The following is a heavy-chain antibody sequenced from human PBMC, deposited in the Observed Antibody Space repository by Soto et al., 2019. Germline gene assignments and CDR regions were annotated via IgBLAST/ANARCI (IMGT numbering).Heavy chain of an antibody. CDR1: GGSISSSSYY. J-gene: IGHJ5*02. V-gene: IGHV4-39*01. D-gene: IGHD2-15*01. Sequence: QLQLQESGPGLVKPSETLSLTCTVPGGSISSSSYYWGWIRQPPGKGLEWIGSIYYSGSTYYNPSLKSRVTISVDTSKNQFSLKLSSVTAADTAVYYCARHGPEVVVVVAAKGAWFDPWGQGTLVTVSS. CDR2: IYYSGST. CDR3: ARHGPEVVVVVAAKGAWFDP.